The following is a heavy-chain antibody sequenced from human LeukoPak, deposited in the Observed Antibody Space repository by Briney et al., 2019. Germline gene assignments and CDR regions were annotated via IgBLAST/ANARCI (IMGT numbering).Heavy chain of an antibody. CDR1: GYTFTGYY. CDR2: INPNSGGT. D-gene: IGHD1-26*01. J-gene: IGHJ6*03. V-gene: IGHV1-2*02. Sequence: GSVKVSCKASGYTFTGYYMHWVRQAPGQGLEWMAWINPNSGGTNYAQKFQGRVTMTRDTSISTAYMELSRLRSDDTAVYYCARGSGSYYYYMDVWGKGTTVTVSS. CDR3: ARGSGSYYYYMDV.